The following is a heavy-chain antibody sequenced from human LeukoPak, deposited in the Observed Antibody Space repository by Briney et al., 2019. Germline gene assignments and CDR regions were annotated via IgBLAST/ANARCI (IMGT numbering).Heavy chain of an antibody. D-gene: IGHD3-10*01. V-gene: IGHV3-21*01. CDR3: ARELWFGELDP. Sequence: PGGSLRLSCAASGFTFSSYTMKWVRQAPGKGLEWVSSIGAGNSDIYYADSVKGRFTISRDHAENLIYLQMNSLRVEDTAIYYCARELWFGELDPWGQGTLVTVSS. CDR2: IGAGNSDI. J-gene: IGHJ5*02. CDR1: GFTFSSYT.